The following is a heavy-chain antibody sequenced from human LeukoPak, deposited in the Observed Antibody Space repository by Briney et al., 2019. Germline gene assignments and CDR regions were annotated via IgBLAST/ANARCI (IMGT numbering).Heavy chain of an antibody. V-gene: IGHV3-30*02. CDR3: AREEWDAFDI. D-gene: IGHD3-3*01. Sequence: GGSLRLSCAASGFTFSSYAMHWVRQAPGKGLEWVAFIRYDGSNKYYADSVKGRSTISRDNSKNTLYLQMNSLRAEDTAVYYCAREEWDAFDIWGQGTMVTVSS. CDR1: GFTFSSYA. CDR2: IRYDGSNK. J-gene: IGHJ3*02.